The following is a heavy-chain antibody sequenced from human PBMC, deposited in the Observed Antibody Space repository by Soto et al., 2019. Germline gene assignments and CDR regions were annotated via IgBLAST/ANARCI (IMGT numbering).Heavy chain of an antibody. V-gene: IGHV3-21*01. D-gene: IGHD6-13*01. CDR2: ISSNSAYI. Sequence: GGSLRLSCAASGFTFRSFTMNWVRQAPGKGLEWVSTISSNSAYIYYTDALRGRFTSSRDNAKNSLHLQMNSLRAEDTAVYYCTRDAARDSSARGWFDPWGPGTMVTVSS. CDR3: TRDAARDSSARGWFDP. CDR1: GFTFRSFT. J-gene: IGHJ5*02.